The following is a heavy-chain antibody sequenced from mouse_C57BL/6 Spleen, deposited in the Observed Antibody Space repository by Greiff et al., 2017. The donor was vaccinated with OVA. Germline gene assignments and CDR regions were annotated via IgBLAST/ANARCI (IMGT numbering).Heavy chain of an antibody. CDR2: ILTGSGST. CDR1: GYTFPGYW. J-gene: IGHJ3*01. V-gene: IGHV1-9*01. Sequence: QVQLQQSGAELMKPGASVKLSCKATGYTFPGYWIEWVKQRPGHGLEWIGEILTGSGSTNQNEQFKGKATFTAHTSSNTAYMQLSSLTTEDSAIYYCARLAYWCQGTLVTVSA. CDR3: ARLAY.